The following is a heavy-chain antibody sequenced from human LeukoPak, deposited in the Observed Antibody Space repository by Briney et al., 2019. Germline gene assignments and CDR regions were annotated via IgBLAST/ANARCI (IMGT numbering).Heavy chain of an antibody. CDR3: AKGDFNILTGYYYYYYMDV. CDR2: ISGSSGST. D-gene: IGHD3-9*01. J-gene: IGHJ6*03. V-gene: IGHV3-23*01. Sequence: GGSLRLSCAASGFTFSSYGMNWVRQAPGKGLEWVSIISGSSGSTHYADSVKGRFTISRDNSKNTLYLQMNSLRAEDTAVYYCAKGDFNILTGYYYYYYMDVWGKGTTVTISS. CDR1: GFTFSSYG.